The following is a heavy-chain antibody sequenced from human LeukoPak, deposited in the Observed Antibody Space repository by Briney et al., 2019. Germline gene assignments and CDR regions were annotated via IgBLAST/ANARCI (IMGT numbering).Heavy chain of an antibody. CDR2: ISYDGGNK. CDR1: GFTFSSYG. J-gene: IGHJ4*02. CDR3: AKDGGTIDY. Sequence: PGGSLRLSCAASGFTFSSYGMHWVRQAPGKGLEWVAVISYDGGNKYYADSVKGRFTISRDNSKNTLYLQMNSLRAEDTAVYYCAKDGGTIDYWGQGTLVTVSS. D-gene: IGHD2-15*01. V-gene: IGHV3-30*18.